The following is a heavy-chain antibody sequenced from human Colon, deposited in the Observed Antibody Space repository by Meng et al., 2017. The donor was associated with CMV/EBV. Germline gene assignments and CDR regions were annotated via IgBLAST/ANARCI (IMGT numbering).Heavy chain of an antibody. CDR3: AGDRGS. J-gene: IGHJ5*02. D-gene: IGHD3-10*01. CDR1: GGTSTGYP. Sequence: QDQPVQSGAEVRKPGSSVIVACTNSGGTSTGYPINWVLQAPGQGLEWMARIIPIVGIPVYAEKFLGRVTISADRSTNTAYMEMSGLRSDDTAVYYCAGDRGSWGQGTLVTVSS. V-gene: IGHV1-69*04. CDR2: IIPIVGIP.